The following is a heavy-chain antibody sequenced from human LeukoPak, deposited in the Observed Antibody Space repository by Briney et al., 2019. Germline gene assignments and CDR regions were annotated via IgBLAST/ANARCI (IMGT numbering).Heavy chain of an antibody. CDR2: ISAYNGNT. CDR1: GYTFTSYG. J-gene: IGHJ4*02. CDR3: ARDDYGGNSEARNFDY. V-gene: IGHV1-18*01. D-gene: IGHD4-23*01. Sequence: ASVKVSCKASGYTFTSYGISWVRQAPGQGLEWMGWISAYNGNTNYAQKLQGRVTMTTDTSTSTAYMELRSLRSDDTAVYYCARDDYGGNSEARNFDYWGQGTLVTVSS.